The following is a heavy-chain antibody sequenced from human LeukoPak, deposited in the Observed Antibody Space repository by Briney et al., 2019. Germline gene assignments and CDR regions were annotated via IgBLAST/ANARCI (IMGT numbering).Heavy chain of an antibody. J-gene: IGHJ6*03. D-gene: IGHD2-2*01. CDR1: GGSISSYY. CDR2: IYTSGST. CDR3: ARARVVVVPAAVHYYYYYMDV. Sequence: SETLSLTCTVSGGSISSYYWSWIRQPAGKGLEWIGRIYTSGSTNYNPSLKSRVTMSVDTSKNQFSLKLSSVTAADTAVYYCARARVVVVPAAVHYYYYYMDVWGKGSTVTVSS. V-gene: IGHV4-4*07.